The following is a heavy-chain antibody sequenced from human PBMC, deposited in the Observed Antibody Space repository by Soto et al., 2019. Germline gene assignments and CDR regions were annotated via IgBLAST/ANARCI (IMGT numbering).Heavy chain of an antibody. D-gene: IGHD4-4*01. CDR3: ARDLRWDTETTKKALDL. CDR1: EYSFTGYY. Sequence: ASVKVSCKASEYSFTGYYMHWVRQAPGQGLEWVGWINPISGGIHYAQKFQGRVTVTRDTSTGTAYMELSSLRSDDTAMYYCARDLRWDTETTKKALDLWGQGTMVTVSS. J-gene: IGHJ3*01. CDR2: INPISGGI. V-gene: IGHV1-2*02.